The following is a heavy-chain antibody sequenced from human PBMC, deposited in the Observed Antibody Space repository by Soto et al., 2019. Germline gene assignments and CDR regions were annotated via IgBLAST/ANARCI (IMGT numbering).Heavy chain of an antibody. CDR2: IYYSGST. CDR1: GDSDSSYS. V-gene: IGHV4-59*02. Sequence: QMQLQESGPGLVKPSETLSLTCTVSGDSDSSYSWSWIRQPPGKGLEYIGYIYYSGSTNYNPSLRSRVTISVDTSNKQFFLELSSVTDADTAVYYCAGGTPGYCSGDSCYSGFWYLELWGRGTLVTVSS. J-gene: IGHJ2*01. D-gene: IGHD2-15*01. CDR3: AGGTPGYCSGDSCYSGFWYLEL.